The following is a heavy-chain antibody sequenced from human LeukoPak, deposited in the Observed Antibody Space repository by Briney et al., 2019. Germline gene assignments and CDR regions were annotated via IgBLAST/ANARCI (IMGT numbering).Heavy chain of an antibody. Sequence: PGGSLRLSCAASGFTFNNHAMSWVRQAPGKGLEWVAVIDNSGDTTYYADSVKGRFTISRDNSKNTLYLQMNSLRAEDTAVYYCASQTYYDILTGYIDYWGQGTLVTVSS. J-gene: IGHJ4*02. D-gene: IGHD3-9*01. CDR1: GFTFNNHA. CDR2: IDNSGDTT. V-gene: IGHV3-23*01. CDR3: ASQTYYDILTGYIDY.